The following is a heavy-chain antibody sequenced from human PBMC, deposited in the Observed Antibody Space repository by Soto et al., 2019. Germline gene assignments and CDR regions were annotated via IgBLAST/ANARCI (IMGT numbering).Heavy chain of an antibody. CDR1: GFTFSSYA. V-gene: IGHV3-30-3*01. CDR2: ISYDGSNK. CDR3: ARERDVLLWFGESYGMDV. Sequence: GGSLRLSCAASGFTFSSYAMHWVRQAPGKGLEWVAVISYDGSNKYYADSVKGRFTISRDNSKNTLYLQMNSLRAEDTAVYYCARERDVLLWFGESYGMDVWGQGTTVTVSS. J-gene: IGHJ6*02. D-gene: IGHD3-10*01.